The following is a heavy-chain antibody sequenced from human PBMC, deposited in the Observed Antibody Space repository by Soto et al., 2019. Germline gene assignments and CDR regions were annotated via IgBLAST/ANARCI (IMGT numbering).Heavy chain of an antibody. CDR1: GGSISDYY. CDR3: GRGGLGVAGIVY. J-gene: IGHJ4*01. D-gene: IGHD6-19*01. Sequence: PWETLCLTCTVSGGSISDYYWHWIRQPPGKGLEWIGHIYYSGTTKYNYNPSLKSRVNISVDTSKNQFSLRLSSMTAAATAEYYCGRGGLGVAGIVYWGHGTLVTVSS. CDR2: IYYSGTTKY. V-gene: IGHV4-59*01.